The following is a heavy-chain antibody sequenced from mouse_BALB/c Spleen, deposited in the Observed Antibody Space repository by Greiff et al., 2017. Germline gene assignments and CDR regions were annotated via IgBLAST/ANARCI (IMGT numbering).Heavy chain of an antibody. CDR1: GDSITSGY. D-gene: IGHD1-1*01. CDR3: ARYYYGSRYYFDY. V-gene: IGHV3-8*02. J-gene: IGHJ2*01. Sequence: VQLQQSGPSLVKPSQTLSLTCSVTGDSITSGYWNWIRKFPGNKLEYMGYISYSGSTYYNPSLKSRISITRDTSKNQYYLQLNSVTTEDTATYYCARYYYGSRYYFDYWGQGTTLTVSS. CDR2: ISYSGST.